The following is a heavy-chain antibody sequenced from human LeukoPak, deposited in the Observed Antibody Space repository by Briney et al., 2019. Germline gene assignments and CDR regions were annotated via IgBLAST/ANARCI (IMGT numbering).Heavy chain of an antibody. D-gene: IGHD3-22*01. Sequence: GGSLRLSCAASGFTFSSYSMNWVRQAPGKGLEWVSSISSSSTYIYYADSVKGRFTISRDNAKNSLYLQMNSLRAEDTAVYYCARGRRLTYYYDSSGYYYAAFDIWGQGTMVTVSS. V-gene: IGHV3-21*01. CDR3: ARGRRLTYYYDSSGYYYAAFDI. J-gene: IGHJ3*02. CDR1: GFTFSSYS. CDR2: ISSSSTYI.